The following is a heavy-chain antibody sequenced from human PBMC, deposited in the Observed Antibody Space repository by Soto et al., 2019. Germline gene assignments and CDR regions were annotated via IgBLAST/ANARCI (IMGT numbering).Heavy chain of an antibody. V-gene: IGHV1-46*01. CDR2: INPSGGST. J-gene: IGHJ3*02. CDR3: ARAVGRGGSAGASAFDI. D-gene: IGHD1-26*01. Sequence: GASVKVSCKASGYTFTSYYMHWVRQAPGQGLEWMGIINPSGGSTSYAQKFQGRVTMTTDASTSTAYMELSSLRSEDTAVYYCARAVGRGGSAGASAFDIWGQGTMVTVSS. CDR1: GYTFTSYY.